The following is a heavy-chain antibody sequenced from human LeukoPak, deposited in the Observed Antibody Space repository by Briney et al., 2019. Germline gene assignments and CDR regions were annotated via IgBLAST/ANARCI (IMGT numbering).Heavy chain of an antibody. D-gene: IGHD2/OR15-2a*01. Sequence: GGSLRLSCTASGFTFVGYAMTWVRQAPGKGLEWVGFIRSNPYGGTTEYAASVKGRFTISRDDSKSIAYLQMNSLKTEDTAVYYCTRGLLPGYWGQGTLVTVSS. CDR1: GFTFVGYA. V-gene: IGHV3-49*04. CDR3: TRGLLPGY. CDR2: IRSNPYGGTT. J-gene: IGHJ4*02.